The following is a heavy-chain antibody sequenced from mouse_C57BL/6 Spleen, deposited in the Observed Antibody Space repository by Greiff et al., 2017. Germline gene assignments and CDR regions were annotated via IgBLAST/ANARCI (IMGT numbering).Heavy chain of an antibody. J-gene: IGHJ2*01. CDR2: IYPRSGNT. CDR3: ARRIITTVVAPYYFDY. D-gene: IGHD1-1*01. CDR1: GYTFTSYG. V-gene: IGHV1-81*01. Sequence: VQLQESGAELARPGASVKLSCKASGYTFTSYGISWVKQRTGQGLEWIGEIYPRSGNTYYNEKFKGKATLTADKSSSTAYMELRSLTSEDSAVYFCARRIITTVVAPYYFDYWGQGTTLTVSS.